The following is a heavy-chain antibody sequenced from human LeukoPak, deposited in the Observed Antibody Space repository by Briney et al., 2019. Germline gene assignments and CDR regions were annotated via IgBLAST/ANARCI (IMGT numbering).Heavy chain of an antibody. D-gene: IGHD1-26*01. V-gene: IGHV4-34*01. CDR2: INHSGST. CDR3: ARGGRYSGSYLWFDP. J-gene: IGHJ5*02. CDR1: GGSFSGYY. Sequence: SQTLSLTCAVYGGSFSGYYWSWIRQPPGKGLEWIGEINHSGSTNYNPSLKSRVTISVDTSKNQFSLKLSSVTAADTAVYYCARGGRYSGSYLWFDPWGQGTLVTVSS.